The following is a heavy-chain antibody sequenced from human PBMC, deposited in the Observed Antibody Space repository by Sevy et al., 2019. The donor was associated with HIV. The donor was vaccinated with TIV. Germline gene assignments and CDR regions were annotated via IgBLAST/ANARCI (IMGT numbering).Heavy chain of an antibody. CDR3: SRGLYYYDMRGHQEPGDY. V-gene: IGHV3-74*01. CDR1: GFTVSSDY. D-gene: IGHD3-22*01. CDR2: INSDGSST. Sequence: GGSLRLSCAASGFTVSSDYMTWVRQAPGKGLVWVSRINSDGSSTSYADSVKGRFTISRDNGKNTLYLQMKSLRAEDTAVYFCSRGLYYYDMRGHQEPGDYWGQGVLVTVSS. J-gene: IGHJ4*02.